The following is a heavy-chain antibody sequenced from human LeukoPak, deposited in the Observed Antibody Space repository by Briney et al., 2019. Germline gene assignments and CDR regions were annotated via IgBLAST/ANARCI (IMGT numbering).Heavy chain of an antibody. CDR1: GFTFSSYA. D-gene: IGHD4-17*01. CDR2: ISGSGGST. V-gene: IGHV3-23*01. CDR3: AKNPYGDYGKFDY. J-gene: IGHJ4*02. Sequence: GGSLRLSCAASGFTFSSYAMGWVRQAPGKGLEWVSAISGSGGSTYYADSVKGRFTISRDNSKNTLYLQMNSLRAEDTAVYYCAKNPYGDYGKFDYWGQGTLVTVSS.